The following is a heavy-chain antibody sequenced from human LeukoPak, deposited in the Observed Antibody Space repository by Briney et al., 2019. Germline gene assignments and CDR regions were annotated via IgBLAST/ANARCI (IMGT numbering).Heavy chain of an antibody. Sequence: SLKVSCKASGGTFSSYAISWGRQAPGQRLEWMGGIIPIFGTANYAQKFQGRVTITADESTSTAYMELSSLRSEDTVFFKRKTAYEILKYFDYWGQGTLVTVSS. CDR2: IIPIFGTA. V-gene: IGHV1-69*01. D-gene: IGHD1-14*01. CDR1: GGTFSSYA. CDR3: KTAYEILKYFDY. J-gene: IGHJ4*02.